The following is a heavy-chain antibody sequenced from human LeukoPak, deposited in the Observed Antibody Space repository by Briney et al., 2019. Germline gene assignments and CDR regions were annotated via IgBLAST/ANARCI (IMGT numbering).Heavy chain of an antibody. V-gene: IGHV3-74*01. D-gene: IGHD6-13*01. CDR1: GFTFSSYW. J-gene: IGHJ4*02. CDR2: INSAGIST. CDR3: GRDIATAVDY. Sequence: GGSPRLSCTASGFTFSSYWMHWVRQAPGKGLVWVSRINSAGISTNYADSVKGRFTISRDNAKNTLYLQMNSLRAEDTAIYYCGRDIATAVDYWGLGTLVTVSS.